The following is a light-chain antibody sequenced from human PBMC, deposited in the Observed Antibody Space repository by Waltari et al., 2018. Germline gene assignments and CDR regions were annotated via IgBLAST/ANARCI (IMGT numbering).Light chain of an antibody. CDR2: KDS. CDR1: ALPKQY. Sequence: SYELTQSPSVSVSPGQTARITCSGAALPKQYAYWYQQKPGQAPVLLIYKDSQRPSGIPERFSASSSATTVTLTISGVQAEDEADYYCQSADSSSMYWVFGGGTKLTVL. J-gene: IGLJ3*02. CDR3: QSADSSSMYWV. V-gene: IGLV3-25*03.